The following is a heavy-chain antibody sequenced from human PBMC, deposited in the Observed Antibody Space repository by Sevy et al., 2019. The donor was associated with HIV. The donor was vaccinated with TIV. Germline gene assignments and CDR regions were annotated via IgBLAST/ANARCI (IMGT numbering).Heavy chain of an antibody. V-gene: IGHV3-13*01. Sequence: GGSLRLSCAASGFTFSIYDMHWVRQATGKGLEWVSAINTVGDTYYPGSVKGRFTISRENAKNSLYLQMNSLRVGDTAVYYCARGALSGSYGRPLDYWGQGTLVTVSS. J-gene: IGHJ4*02. CDR1: GFTFSIYD. CDR3: ARGALSGSYGRPLDY. D-gene: IGHD1-26*01. CDR2: INTVGDT.